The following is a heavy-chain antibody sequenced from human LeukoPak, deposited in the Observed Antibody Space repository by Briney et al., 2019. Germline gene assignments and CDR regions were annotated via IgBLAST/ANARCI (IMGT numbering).Heavy chain of an antibody. CDR3: ARLNTVVDAFDI. CDR2: ISSSSTI. Sequence: PGGSLRLSCAASGFTFSSYSMNWVRQAPGKGLEWVSYISSSSTIYYADSVKGRFTISRDNSKNTLYLQMNSLRAEDTAVYYCARLNTVVDAFDIWGQGTMVTVSS. CDR1: GFTFSSYS. D-gene: IGHD4-23*01. J-gene: IGHJ3*02. V-gene: IGHV3-48*01.